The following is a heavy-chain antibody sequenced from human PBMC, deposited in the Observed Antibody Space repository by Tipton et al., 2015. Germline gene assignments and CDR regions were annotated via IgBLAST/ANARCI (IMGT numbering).Heavy chain of an antibody. V-gene: IGHV4-39*01. CDR2: IYFSENT. J-gene: IGHJ5*02. D-gene: IGHD6-6*01. CDR1: GDSINRASYY. Sequence: PGLVKPSETLSLTCTVSGDSINRASYYWGWIRQPPGKGLEWIGAIYFSENTYYNPSLASRVTISLDTSKNQFPMRLTSVTAADTALYYCARIGRPGRSSSSLFDPWGQGTLVTVSS. CDR3: ARIGRPGRSSSSLFDP.